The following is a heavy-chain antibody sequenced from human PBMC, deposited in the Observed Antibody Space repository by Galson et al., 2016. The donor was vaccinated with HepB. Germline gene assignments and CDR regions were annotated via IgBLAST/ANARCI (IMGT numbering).Heavy chain of an antibody. CDR3: ARGSGYTSAWYPGGIRY. CDR2: ISGGSSHM. CDR1: AFTFSSYT. D-gene: IGHD6-19*01. J-gene: IGHJ4*02. Sequence: SLRLSCADSAFTFSSYTMTWVRQAPGKGLEWLSSISGGSSHMFYADSVKGRFTISRDNTKNSLYRQMDSLRAEETAIYYCARGSGYTSAWYPGGIRYWGQGTLVTVSS. V-gene: IGHV3-21*01.